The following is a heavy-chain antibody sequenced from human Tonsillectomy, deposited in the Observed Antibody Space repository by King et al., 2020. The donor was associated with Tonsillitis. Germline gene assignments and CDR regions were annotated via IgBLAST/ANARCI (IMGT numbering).Heavy chain of an antibody. CDR1: GGSISSGSYY. J-gene: IGHJ5*02. CDR3: ARGHMTAGLWFDP. Sequence: QLQESGPGLVKPSQTLSLTCTVSGGSISSGSYYWSWIRQPAGKGLEWIGRIYTSGSTKYNPSLKSRVTISVDTSKNQFSLRLNSVTAADTAVYYCARGHMTAGLWFDPWGQGTLVTVSS. V-gene: IGHV4-61*02. D-gene: IGHD2-21*02. CDR2: IYTSGST.